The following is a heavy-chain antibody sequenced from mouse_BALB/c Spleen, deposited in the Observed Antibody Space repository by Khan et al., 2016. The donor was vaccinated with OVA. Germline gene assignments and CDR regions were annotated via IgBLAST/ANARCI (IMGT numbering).Heavy chain of an antibody. Sequence: EVQLQESGPGLVKPSQSLSLTCTVTGYSITSDYAWNWIRQFPGNKLEWMGFITYGGNTNYNPPLKSRFSITRDTSKNQFFLQLNSVTTEDTATYYCARVYGGDFDYWGQGTTLTVSS. CDR3: ARVYGGDFDY. D-gene: IGHD1-1*01. CDR1: GYSITSDYA. J-gene: IGHJ2*01. CDR2: ITYGGNT. V-gene: IGHV3-2*02.